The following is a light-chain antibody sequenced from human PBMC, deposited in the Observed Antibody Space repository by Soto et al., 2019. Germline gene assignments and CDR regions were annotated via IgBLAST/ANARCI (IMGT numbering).Light chain of an antibody. J-gene: IGLJ1*01. V-gene: IGLV2-14*01. CDR3: ASYTTSSTFG. CDR1: SSDVGGYSY. CDR2: DVS. Sequence: QSALTQPASVSGSPGQSIAISCTGTSSDVGGYSYVSWYQQQPGKAPKLVISDVSNRPSGVSDRFSGSKSGNTASLTFFGLQTEDEADYYCASYTTSSTFGFGTGTKVTVL.